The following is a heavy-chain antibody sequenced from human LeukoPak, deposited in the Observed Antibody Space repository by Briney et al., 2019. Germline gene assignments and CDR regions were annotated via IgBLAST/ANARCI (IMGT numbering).Heavy chain of an antibody. CDR3: AKDRKYCSSTSCPYYFDF. Sequence: GGSLRLSCAASGFTFSSYAMSWVRQAPGEGLECVSAISGNGGSTYYADSVKGGFTISRDNSKNTLYLQMNSLRAEDTAVFYCAKDRKYCSSTSCPYYFDFWGQGTLVTVSS. V-gene: IGHV3-23*01. J-gene: IGHJ4*02. CDR1: GFTFSSYA. CDR2: ISGNGGST. D-gene: IGHD2-2*01.